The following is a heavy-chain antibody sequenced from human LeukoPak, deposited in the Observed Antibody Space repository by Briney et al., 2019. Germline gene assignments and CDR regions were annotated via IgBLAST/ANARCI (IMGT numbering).Heavy chain of an antibody. CDR3: AREWGVDTGYYYGMDV. V-gene: IGHV4-59*12. Sequence: PSETLSLTCTVSGGSISSYYWSWIRQPPGKGLEWIGYIYYSGSTNYNPSLKSRVTISVDTSKNQFSLKLSSVTAADTAVYYCAREWGVDTGYYYGMDVWGQGTTVTVSS. CDR2: IYYSGST. D-gene: IGHD3-16*01. J-gene: IGHJ6*02. CDR1: GGSISSYY.